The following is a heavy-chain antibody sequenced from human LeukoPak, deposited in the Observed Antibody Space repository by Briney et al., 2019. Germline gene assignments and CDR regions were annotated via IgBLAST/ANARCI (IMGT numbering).Heavy chain of an antibody. J-gene: IGHJ4*02. D-gene: IGHD3-22*01. Sequence: SGGSLRLSCAACGFTFSSYGMHWVRQAPGKGLEWVAVISYDGSNKYYADSVKGRFTISRDNSKNTLYLQMNSLRAEDTAVYYCAKDLWSWLSPLLVDYWGQGTLVTVSS. V-gene: IGHV3-30*18. CDR1: GFTFSSYG. CDR3: AKDLWSWLSPLLVDY. CDR2: ISYDGSNK.